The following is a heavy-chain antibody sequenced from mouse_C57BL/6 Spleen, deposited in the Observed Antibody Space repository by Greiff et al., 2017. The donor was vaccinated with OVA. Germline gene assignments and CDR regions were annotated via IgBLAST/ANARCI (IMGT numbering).Heavy chain of an antibody. D-gene: IGHD4-1*01. Sequence: EVKLMESGGGLVKPGGSLKLSCAASGFTFSDYGMHWVRQAPEKGLEWVAYISSGSSTIYYADTVKGRFTISRDNAKNTLFLQMTSLRSEDTAMDYCARRPTGTWYFDVWGTGTTVTVSS. CDR1: GFTFSDYG. CDR2: ISSGSSTI. V-gene: IGHV5-17*01. J-gene: IGHJ1*03. CDR3: ARRPTGTWYFDV.